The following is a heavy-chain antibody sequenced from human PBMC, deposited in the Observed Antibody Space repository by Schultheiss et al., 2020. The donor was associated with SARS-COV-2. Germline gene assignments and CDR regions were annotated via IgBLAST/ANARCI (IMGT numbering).Heavy chain of an antibody. V-gene: IGHV4-34*01. CDR2: INHSGST. J-gene: IGHJ2*01. Sequence: SQTLSLTCTVSGGSISSYYWSWIRQPPGKGLEWIGEINHSGSTNYNPSLKSRVTISVDTSKNQFSLKLSSVTAADTAVYYCARGGYFDLWGRGTLVTVS. CDR3: ARGGYFDL. CDR1: GGSISSYY.